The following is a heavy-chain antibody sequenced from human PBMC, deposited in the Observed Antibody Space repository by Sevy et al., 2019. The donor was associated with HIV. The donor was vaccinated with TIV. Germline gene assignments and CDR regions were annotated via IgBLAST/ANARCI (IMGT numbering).Heavy chain of an antibody. D-gene: IGHD3-10*01. CDR3: AKDVPRSCMVRPAVAFDF. Sequence: GGSLRLSCAASGFTFDDYAMHWVRQAPGKGLEWVSGISWNSGSIGYADSVKGRFTISRDNAKNSLYLQMNSRRAEDTALYYCAKDVPRSCMVRPAVAFDFWGQGTMVTVSS. J-gene: IGHJ3*01. V-gene: IGHV3-9*01. CDR2: ISWNSGSI. CDR1: GFTFDDYA.